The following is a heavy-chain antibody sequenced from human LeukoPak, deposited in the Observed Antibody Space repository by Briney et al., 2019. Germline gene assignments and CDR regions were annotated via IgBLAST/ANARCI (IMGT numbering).Heavy chain of an antibody. CDR1: GFTFSSYW. Sequence: GGSLRLSCAASGFTFSSYWMSWVRQAPGKGLEWVANIKQDGSEKYYVDSVKGRFTISRGNAKNSLYLQMNSLRAEDTAVYYCARVYRSYSFDAFDIWGQGTMVTVSS. CDR2: IKQDGSEK. V-gene: IGHV3-7*01. J-gene: IGHJ3*02. D-gene: IGHD1-14*01. CDR3: ARVYRSYSFDAFDI.